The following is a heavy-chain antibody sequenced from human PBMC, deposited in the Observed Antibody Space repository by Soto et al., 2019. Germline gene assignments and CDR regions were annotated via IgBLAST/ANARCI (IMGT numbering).Heavy chain of an antibody. Sequence: QVQLVQSGAEVKKPGSSVKVSCKASGGTFSSYAISWVRQAPGQGLEWMGGIIPIFGTANYAQKFQGRVTITADESTSTAYMERSSLRSEDTAVYYCARGPANKYPPHFDAFDIWGQGTMVTVSS. J-gene: IGHJ3*02. CDR2: IIPIFGTA. D-gene: IGHD2-2*01. CDR3: ARGPANKYPPHFDAFDI. CDR1: GGTFSSYA. V-gene: IGHV1-69*01.